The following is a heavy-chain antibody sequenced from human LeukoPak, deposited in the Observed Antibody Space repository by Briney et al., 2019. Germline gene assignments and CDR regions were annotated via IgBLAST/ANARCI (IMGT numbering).Heavy chain of an antibody. J-gene: IGHJ4*02. CDR1: GFTFSSYA. D-gene: IGHD3-16*02. CDR2: ISYDGSNK. V-gene: IGHV3-30-3*01. Sequence: PGRSLRLSCAVSGFTFSSYAMHWVRQAPGKGLEWVAVISYDGSNKYYADSVKGRFTISRDNSKNTLYLQMNSLRAEDTAVYYCARDRSPYLPYDYVWGSYRYGPSDYWGQGTLVTVSS. CDR3: ARDRSPYLPYDYVWGSYRYGPSDY.